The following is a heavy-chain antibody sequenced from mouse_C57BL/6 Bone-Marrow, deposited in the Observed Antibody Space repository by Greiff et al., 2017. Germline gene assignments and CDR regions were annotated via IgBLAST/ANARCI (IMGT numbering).Heavy chain of an antibody. Sequence: EVHLVESGGGLVKPGGSLTLSCAASGFTFSSYAMSWVRQTPEKRLEWVATISDGGSYTYYPDNVKSRFTISRDNAKNNLYLQMSHLKSEDTAMSYCGRESTPYYFDYWGQGTTLTVSS. CDR1: GFTFSSYA. CDR3: GRESTPYYFDY. V-gene: IGHV5-4*01. CDR2: ISDGGSYT. J-gene: IGHJ2*01. D-gene: IGHD2-1*01.